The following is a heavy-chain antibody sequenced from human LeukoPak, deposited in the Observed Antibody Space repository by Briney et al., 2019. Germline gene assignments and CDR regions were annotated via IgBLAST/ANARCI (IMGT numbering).Heavy chain of an antibody. CDR1: GFIFSNYI. V-gene: IGHV3-21*01. CDR3: ARDRQWFDH. J-gene: IGHJ5*02. Sequence: GGSLRLSCAASGFIFSNYIMNWVRQAPGKGLEWVSSITNSSRYTYYADSVKGRFTISRDNAKNSLYLQMNSLEADDTAVYYCARDRQWFDHWGQGTLVTVSS. CDR2: ITNSSRYT.